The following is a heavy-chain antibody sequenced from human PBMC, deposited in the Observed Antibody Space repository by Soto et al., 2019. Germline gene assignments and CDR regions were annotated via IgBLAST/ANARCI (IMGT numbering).Heavy chain of an antibody. Sequence: PGGSLRLSCAASGFTFSIYAMSWVRQAPGKGLEWVSTIGGGGGGTSYADFVRGRFTISRDNSKNTLYLQMNSLRAEDAAVYYCAKDAPGSGWLRDYWGLGTLVTVSS. J-gene: IGHJ4*02. CDR2: IGGGGGGT. D-gene: IGHD3-22*01. CDR3: AKDAPGSGWLRDY. CDR1: GFTFSIYA. V-gene: IGHV3-23*01.